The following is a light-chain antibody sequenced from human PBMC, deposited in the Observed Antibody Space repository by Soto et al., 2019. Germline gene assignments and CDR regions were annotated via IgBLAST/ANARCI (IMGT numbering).Light chain of an antibody. Sequence: QSVLTQPPSVSGAPGQRVTISCTGSSSNIGAGYDVHWYQQLPGAAPKLLIYGNSNRPSGVPDRFSGSKSGTSASLAITGLQAEDDSYYYCQSYDSSPSAYVFGTGTKFTVL. J-gene: IGLJ1*01. CDR2: GNS. CDR3: QSYDSSPSAYV. V-gene: IGLV1-40*01. CDR1: SSNIGAGYD.